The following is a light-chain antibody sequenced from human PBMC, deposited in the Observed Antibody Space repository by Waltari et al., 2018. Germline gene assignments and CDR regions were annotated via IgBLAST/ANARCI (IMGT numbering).Light chain of an antibody. V-gene: IGKV4-1*01. Sequence: DIVMTQSPDSLAVSLGERSTLHCTSSQSLLFTSNNKNYLSWYQKKAGQPPRLLLYWAYTRESGVPDRFSGGGSGTEFTLSISSLQAEDVAVYYCQQYYNTPLTFGGGTKVDI. CDR2: WAY. J-gene: IGKJ4*01. CDR3: QQYYNTPLT. CDR1: QSLLFTSNNKNY.